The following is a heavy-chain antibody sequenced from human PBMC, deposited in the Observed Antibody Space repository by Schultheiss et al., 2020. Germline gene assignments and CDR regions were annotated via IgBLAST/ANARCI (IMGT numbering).Heavy chain of an antibody. CDR1: GGSFSGYY. J-gene: IGHJ4*02. CDR2: INHSGST. D-gene: IGHD3-16*01. CDR3: ARHYHTLHLGSFVDY. V-gene: IGHV4-34*01. Sequence: GSLRLSCAVYGGSFSGYYWSWIRQPPGKGLEWIGEINHSGSTNYNPSLKSRVTISVDTSKNQFSLKLSSVTAADTAVYYCARHYHTLHLGSFVDYWGQGTLVTVSS.